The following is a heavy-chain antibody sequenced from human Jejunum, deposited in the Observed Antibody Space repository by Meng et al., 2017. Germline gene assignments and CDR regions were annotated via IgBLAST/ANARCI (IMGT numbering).Heavy chain of an antibody. Sequence: QVRPVLSGAEVKTPGASVKVSCKASGYTFSDYYIYWVRQAPGQGLECMGRINPNSGGTNYAQEFQGRVTMTRDTSITTAYMELYRLKFADTAVYYCARDLGAVAGLDSWGQGTLVTVSS. J-gene: IGHJ4*02. CDR3: ARDLGAVAGLDS. V-gene: IGHV1-2*06. CDR2: INPNSGGT. CDR1: GYTFSDYY. D-gene: IGHD6-19*01.